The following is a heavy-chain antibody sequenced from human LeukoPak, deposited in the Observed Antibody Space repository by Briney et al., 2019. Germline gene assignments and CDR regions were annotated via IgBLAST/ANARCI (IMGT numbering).Heavy chain of an antibody. D-gene: IGHD3-9*01. J-gene: IGHJ4*02. V-gene: IGHV4-34*01. Sequence: GSLRLSCAASGFTFSSYAMSWIRQPPGKGLEWIGEINHSGSTNYNPSLKSRVTISVDTSKNQFSLKLSSVTAADTAVYYCARRRYFDWLSPFDYWGQGTLVTVSS. CDR1: GFTFSSYA. CDR2: INHSGST. CDR3: ARRRYFDWLSPFDY.